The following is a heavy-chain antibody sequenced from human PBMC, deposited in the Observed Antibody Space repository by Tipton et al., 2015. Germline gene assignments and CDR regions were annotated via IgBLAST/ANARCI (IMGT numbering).Heavy chain of an antibody. Sequence: GSLRLSCAASGFTFSTYAMTWVRQAPGKGLEWISTISDSGGSTYCADSVKGRFTISRDNSKNTLYLQMNSLRAEDTAVYYCAKEHTPYCSRTSCYGFYFDYWGQGTLVTVSS. CDR3: AKEHTPYCSRTSCYGFYFDY. CDR1: GFTFSTYA. D-gene: IGHD2-2*01. V-gene: IGHV3-23*01. CDR2: ISDSGGST. J-gene: IGHJ4*02.